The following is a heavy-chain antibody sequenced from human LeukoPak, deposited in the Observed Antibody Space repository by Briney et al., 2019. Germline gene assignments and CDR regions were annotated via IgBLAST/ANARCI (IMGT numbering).Heavy chain of an antibody. D-gene: IGHD3-22*01. J-gene: IGHJ4*02. CDR3: ARNFYVTSGYFS. CDR2: IYSSGNT. CDR1: GGSISTDS. V-gene: IGHV4-4*07. Sequence: PSETLSLTCTVSGGSISTDSWSWIRQPAGKGLEWMGLIYSSGNTNYNPSLKSRVTISADTSKNQLSLKLSSVTAADTAVYYCARNFYVTSGYFSWGQGTLVTVSS.